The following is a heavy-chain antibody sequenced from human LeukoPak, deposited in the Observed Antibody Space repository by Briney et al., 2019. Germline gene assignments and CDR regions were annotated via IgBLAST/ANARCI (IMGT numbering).Heavy chain of an antibody. V-gene: IGHV1-18*01. CDR3: ARAAVSSPRDAFDI. CDR1: GYTFTSDG. CDR2: ISAYNGNT. D-gene: IGHD2-8*01. Sequence: ASVKVSCKASGYTFTSDGISWVRQAPGQGLEWMGWISAYNGNTNYAQKLQGRVTMTTDTSTSTAYMELRSLRSDDTAVYYCARAAVSSPRDAFDIWGQGTMVTVSS. J-gene: IGHJ3*02.